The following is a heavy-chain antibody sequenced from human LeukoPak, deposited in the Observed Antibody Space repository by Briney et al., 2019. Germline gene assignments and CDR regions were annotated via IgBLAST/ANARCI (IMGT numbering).Heavy chain of an antibody. V-gene: IGHV1-18*01. D-gene: IGHD1-26*01. J-gene: IGHJ5*01. CDR2: IYVSSGET. Sequence: ASVKVSCKASGYSFISTGISWVRQAPGQGLEWMGWIYVSSGETNYAHNLQGRVTTTTDTSTNTAYMELRNLKSDDTAVYYCTRDVGVTRFDSWGQGSLVTVSP. CDR1: GYSFISTG. CDR3: TRDVGVTRFDS.